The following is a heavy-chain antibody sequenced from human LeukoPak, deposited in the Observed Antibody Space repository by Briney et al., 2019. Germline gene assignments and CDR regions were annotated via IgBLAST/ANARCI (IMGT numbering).Heavy chain of an antibody. CDR2: IYYSGST. CDR3: ARVKDIVVVPAAITLGWFDP. Sequence: PAETLSLTCTVSGGSISSYYWSWIRQPPGKGLEWIGYIYYSGSTNYNPSLKSRVTISVDTSKNQFSLKLSSVTAADTAVYYCARVKDIVVVPAAITLGWFDPWGQGTLVTVSS. J-gene: IGHJ5*02. D-gene: IGHD2-2*02. V-gene: IGHV4-59*01. CDR1: GGSISSYY.